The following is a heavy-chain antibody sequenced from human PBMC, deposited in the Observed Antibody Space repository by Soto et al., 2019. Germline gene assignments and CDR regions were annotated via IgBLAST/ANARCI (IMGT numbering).Heavy chain of an antibody. Sequence: EVQLVESGGGLVQPGRSLRLSCAASGFTFDDYAMHWVRQAPGKGLEWVSGISWNSGSIGYADSVKGRFSISRDNAKNSLYLQMNSLRAEDTALYYCAKDGDSSGPTVFYFDYWGQGTLVTVSS. CDR3: AKDGDSSGPTVFYFDY. CDR1: GFTFDDYA. D-gene: IGHD3-22*01. CDR2: ISWNSGSI. V-gene: IGHV3-9*01. J-gene: IGHJ4*02.